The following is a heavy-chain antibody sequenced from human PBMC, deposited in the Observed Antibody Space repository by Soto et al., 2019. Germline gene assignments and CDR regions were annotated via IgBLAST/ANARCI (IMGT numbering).Heavy chain of an antibody. J-gene: IGHJ5*02. V-gene: IGHV3-7*01. Sequence: PGGAPRLSCAPSGFAFSNYWMSWVRQAPGKGLEWVANIKEDGSERNYVDSVKGRFTISRDNAENSLYLQMNSLRAEDTAVYYCASARHIGPWGQGTLVTVSS. D-gene: IGHD2-21*01. CDR3: ASARHIGP. CDR2: IKEDGSER. CDR1: GFAFSNYW.